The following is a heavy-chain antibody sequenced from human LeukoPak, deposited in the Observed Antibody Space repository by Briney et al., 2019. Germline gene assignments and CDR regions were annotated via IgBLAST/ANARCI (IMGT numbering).Heavy chain of an antibody. CDR3: ARYCPPSRSDSSSCYYYYGMDV. V-gene: IGHV4-34*01. Sequence: PSETLSLTCAVYGGSFSGYYWSWIRQPPGKGLEWIGEINHSGSTNYNPSLKSRVTISVDTSKNQFSLKLSSVTAADTAVYYCARYCPPSRSDSSSCYYYYGMDVWGQGTTVTVSS. D-gene: IGHD6-13*01. J-gene: IGHJ6*02. CDR1: GGSFSGYY. CDR2: INHSGST.